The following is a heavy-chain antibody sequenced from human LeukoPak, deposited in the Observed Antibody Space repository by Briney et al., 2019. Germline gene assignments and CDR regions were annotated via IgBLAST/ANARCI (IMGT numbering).Heavy chain of an antibody. J-gene: IGHJ4*02. CDR1: GFIFSGYW. V-gene: IGHV3-7*03. CDR3: GRRGSTDY. CDR2: IKEDGSEK. Sequence: GGSLRLSCAASGFIFSGYWMTWVRQAPGKGLEWVANIKEDGSEKYYADFVKGRFTISRDNAKNSLDLQMNSLRAEDTAVYYCGRRGSTDYWGQGTLVTVSS. D-gene: IGHD2/OR15-2a*01.